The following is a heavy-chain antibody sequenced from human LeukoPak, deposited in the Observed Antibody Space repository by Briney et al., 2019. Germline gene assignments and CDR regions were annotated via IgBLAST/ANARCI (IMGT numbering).Heavy chain of an antibody. Sequence: GGSLRLSCAASGFTFDDYGMSWVRQAPGKGLEWVSGITWNGGSTGYVDSVKGRFTISRDNAKNSLYLQMNSLRAEDTAVYYCARRGATRVAFDIWGQGTMVTVSS. D-gene: IGHD1-26*01. J-gene: IGHJ3*02. CDR2: ITWNGGST. CDR3: ARRGATRVAFDI. V-gene: IGHV3-20*04. CDR1: GFTFDDYG.